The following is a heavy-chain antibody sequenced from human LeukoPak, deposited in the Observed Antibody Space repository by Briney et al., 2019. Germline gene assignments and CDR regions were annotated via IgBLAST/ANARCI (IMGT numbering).Heavy chain of an antibody. CDR1: GGSIYTYY. D-gene: IGHD5-12*01. V-gene: IGHV4-59*01. CDR3: ARVGPSGYDYYFDY. J-gene: IGHJ4*02. Sequence: SETLSLTCTVSGGSIYTYYWSWIRQPPGKGLEWIGYNNHIGTTSYNPSLQSRVIISLDTSKNEFSLKLSSVTEADTAVYYCARVGPSGYDYYFDYWGRGTLVTVSS. CDR2: NNHIGTT.